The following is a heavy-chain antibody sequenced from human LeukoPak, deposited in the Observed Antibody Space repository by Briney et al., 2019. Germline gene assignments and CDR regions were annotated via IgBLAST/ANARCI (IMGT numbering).Heavy chain of an antibody. CDR2: ISASGDTT. CDR3: ALGYCSGGDCYAKPYYFDH. J-gene: IGHJ4*02. CDR1: GFTFRAYA. V-gene: IGHV3-23*01. D-gene: IGHD2-15*01. Sequence: GRSLRLSCAASGFTFRAYAMSWVRQAPGKGLDWVSLISASGDTTYYADSVKGRFTISRDNSRNTLYLQMSSLRAEDTAVYYCALGYCSGGDCYAKPYYFDHWGQGTLVTVSS.